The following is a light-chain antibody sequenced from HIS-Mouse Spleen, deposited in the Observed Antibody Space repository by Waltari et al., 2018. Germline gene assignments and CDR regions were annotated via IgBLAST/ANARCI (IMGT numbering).Light chain of an antibody. V-gene: IGLV3-27*01. CDR2: KDS. Sequence: SYELTQPSSVSVSPGQTARITCSGDVLAKKYARWFQQKPGQAPVLVIYKDSERPSGLPGRFSGSSSGTTVTLTIGGAQVEDEADYYCYSAADNNLVFGGGTKLTVL. CDR1: VLAKKY. J-gene: IGLJ3*02. CDR3: YSAADNNLV.